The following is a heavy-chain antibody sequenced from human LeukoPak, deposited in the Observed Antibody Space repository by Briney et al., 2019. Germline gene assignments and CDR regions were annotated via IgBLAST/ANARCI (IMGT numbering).Heavy chain of an antibody. CDR1: GYTFSNYG. Sequence: ASVTVSCKTSGYTFSNYGIAWVRQAPGQGFEWMGWISAYKGDTIYAQKFQGRVTMTTDTSTTTAYMELRSLRSEDTAVYYCAKDFLPVGTPSNYFDYWGQGTLVTVSS. J-gene: IGHJ4*02. D-gene: IGHD4-23*01. CDR2: ISAYKGDT. V-gene: IGHV1-18*01. CDR3: AKDFLPVGTPSNYFDY.